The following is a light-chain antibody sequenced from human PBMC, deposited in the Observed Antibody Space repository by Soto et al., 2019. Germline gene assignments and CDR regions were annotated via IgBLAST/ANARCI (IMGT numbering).Light chain of an antibody. CDR1: SSNIGSNI. J-gene: IGLJ7*01. V-gene: IGLV1-44*01. CDR2: NNF. CDR3: SAWDGSLNGLV. Sequence: QSVLTQPPSASGTPGQRVTISCSGSSSNIGSNILNWYRQVPGTAPKLLIYNNFHRPSGVPDRFSGSKSGASGSLAISGLQLEDEADYYCSAWDGSLNGLVFGGGTQLTVL.